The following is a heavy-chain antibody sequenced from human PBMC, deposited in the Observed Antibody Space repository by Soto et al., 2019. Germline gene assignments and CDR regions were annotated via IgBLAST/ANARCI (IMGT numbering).Heavy chain of an antibody. J-gene: IGHJ4*02. CDR3: ARDAPMTNPGFDY. Sequence: PGXSLRLSCAASGFTFSSYAIHWVLQAPGKGLEWVAVISYDGSNKYYADSVKGRFTISRDNSKNTLYLQMNSLRAEDTAVYYCARDAPMTNPGFDYWGQGTLVTVSS. D-gene: IGHD2-2*01. CDR2: ISYDGSNK. V-gene: IGHV3-30-3*01. CDR1: GFTFSSYA.